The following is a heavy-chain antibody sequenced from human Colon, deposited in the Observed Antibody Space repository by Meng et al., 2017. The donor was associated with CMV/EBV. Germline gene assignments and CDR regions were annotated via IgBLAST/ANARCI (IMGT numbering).Heavy chain of an antibody. V-gene: IGHV3-9*01. CDR2: VRWNGDTR. CDR3: ARVGRNCGGECYDY. CDR1: GITFDDYA. Sequence: SLMISCTASGITFDDYAMHWVQQAPGKGLEWGSGVRWNGDTRGYADSVKGRFTMSRDNAKNSLYLLMNGLRAEDTAIYYCARVGRNCGGECYDYWGQGTLVTVSS. J-gene: IGHJ4*02. D-gene: IGHD2-21*01.